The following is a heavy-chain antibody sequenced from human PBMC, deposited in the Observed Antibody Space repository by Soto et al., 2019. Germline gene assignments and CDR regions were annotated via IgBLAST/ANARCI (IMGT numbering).Heavy chain of an antibody. CDR3: ARVVSSGSYYGYYYYYGMDV. D-gene: IGHD1-26*01. J-gene: IGHJ6*02. CDR2: INPNSGGT. V-gene: IGHV1-2*02. CDR1: GYTFTGYY. Sequence: ASVKVSCKASGYTFTGYYMHWVRQAPGQGLEWMGWINPNSGGTNYAQKLQGRVTMTTDTSTSTAYMELRSLRSDDTAVYYCARVVSSGSYYGYYYYYGMDVWRQGTTVTVSS.